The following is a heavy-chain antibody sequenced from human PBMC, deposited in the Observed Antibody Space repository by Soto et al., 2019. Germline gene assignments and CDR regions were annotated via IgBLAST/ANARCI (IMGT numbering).Heavy chain of an antibody. Sequence: GGSLRLSCAASGFTFSSYAMSWVRQAPGKGLEWVSAISGSGGSTYYADSVKGRFTISGDNSKNTLYLQMNSLRAEDTAVYYCAKDSRRYCSGGSCYSDEFDPWGQGTLVTVSS. CDR3: AKDSRRYCSGGSCYSDEFDP. CDR2: ISGSGGST. D-gene: IGHD2-15*01. CDR1: GFTFSSYA. V-gene: IGHV3-23*01. J-gene: IGHJ5*02.